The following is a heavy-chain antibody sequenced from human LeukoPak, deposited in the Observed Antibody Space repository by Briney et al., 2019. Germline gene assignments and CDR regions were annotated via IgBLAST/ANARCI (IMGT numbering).Heavy chain of an antibody. D-gene: IGHD3-3*01. V-gene: IGHV1-2*06. CDR1: GYTFTGYY. CDR2: INPNSGGT. CDR3: ARVGVWSGYYGGSGEYYYYYGMDV. Sequence: ASVKVSCTASGYTFTGYYMHWVRQAPGQGLEWMGRINPNSGGTNYAQKFQGRVTMTRDTSISTAHMELSRLRSDDTAVYYCARVGVWSGYYGGSGEYYYYYGMDVWGQGTTVTVSS. J-gene: IGHJ6*02.